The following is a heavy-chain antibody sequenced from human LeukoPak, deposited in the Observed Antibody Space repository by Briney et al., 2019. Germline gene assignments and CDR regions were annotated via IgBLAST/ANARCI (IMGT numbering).Heavy chain of an antibody. CDR2: INWNGGST. J-gene: IGHJ4*02. CDR3: ARHGRLWYRSGGSCYLYYFDY. D-gene: IGHD2-15*01. CDR1: GFTFDDYG. Sequence: GGSLRLSCAASGFTFDDYGMSWVRQAPGKGLEWVSGINWNGGSTGYADSVKGRFTISRDNAKNSLYLQMNSLRAEDTALYYCARHGRLWYRSGGSCYLYYFDYWGQGTLVTVSS. V-gene: IGHV3-20*04.